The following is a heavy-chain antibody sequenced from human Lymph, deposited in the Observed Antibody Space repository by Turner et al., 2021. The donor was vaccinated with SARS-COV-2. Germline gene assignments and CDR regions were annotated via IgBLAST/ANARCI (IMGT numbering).Heavy chain of an antibody. CDR2: IRGRGAST. Sequence: EVQLLESGGGLVQPGGSLRLSCAASGFTFSSYTMSWVRQAPGKGLEWVSAIRGRGASTYYADSVKGRFTISRDNSKNTLYLQMNSLRVEDTAVYYCAKDGYDGIYCGGGSCYSGWFDPWGQGTLVTVSS. V-gene: IGHV3-23*01. J-gene: IGHJ5*02. D-gene: IGHD2-15*01. CDR1: GFTFSSYT. CDR3: AKDGYDGIYCGGGSCYSGWFDP.